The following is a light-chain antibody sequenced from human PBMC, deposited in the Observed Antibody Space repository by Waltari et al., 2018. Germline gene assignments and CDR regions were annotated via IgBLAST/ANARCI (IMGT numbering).Light chain of an antibody. V-gene: IGKV3-11*01. CDR1: QSVTNY. J-gene: IGKJ5*01. CDR2: HAS. CDR3: QQRGNLPPNT. Sequence: EIVLTQSPVIMSLSPGETASISCRASQSVTNYLAWYQQRTGQAHRLLIYHASNRATGIPARFSGIGYGSDFTLPINSLEPEDFAVYYCQQRGNLPPNTFGQGTRLEIK.